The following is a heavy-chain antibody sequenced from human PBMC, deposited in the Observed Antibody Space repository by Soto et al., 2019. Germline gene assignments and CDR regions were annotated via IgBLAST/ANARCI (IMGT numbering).Heavy chain of an antibody. CDR1: GGSISSGGYY. J-gene: IGHJ6*02. Sequence: TSETLSLTCTVSGGSISSGGYYWSWIRQHPGKGLEWIGYIYYSGSTYYNPSLKSRVTISVDTSKNQFSLKLSSVTAADTAVYYCARDLGSSGLYYYYGMDVWGQGTTVTVSS. CDR3: ARDLGSSGLYYYYGMDV. CDR2: IYYSGST. V-gene: IGHV4-31*03. D-gene: IGHD6-6*01.